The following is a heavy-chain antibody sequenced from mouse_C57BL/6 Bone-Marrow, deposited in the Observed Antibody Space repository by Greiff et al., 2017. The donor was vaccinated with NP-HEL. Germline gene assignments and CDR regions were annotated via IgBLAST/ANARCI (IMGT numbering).Heavy chain of an antibody. CDR1: GFTFSSYG. CDR3: ARLVAEAMDY. CDR2: ISSGGSYT. V-gene: IGHV5-6*01. Sequence: EVQVVESGGDLVKPGGSLKLSCAASGFTFSSYGMSWVRQTPDTRLEWVATISSGGSYTYYPDSVKGRFTISRDNAKNTLYLQMSSLKSEDTAMYYWARLVAEAMDYWGQGTSVTVSS. J-gene: IGHJ4*01. D-gene: IGHD1-1*01.